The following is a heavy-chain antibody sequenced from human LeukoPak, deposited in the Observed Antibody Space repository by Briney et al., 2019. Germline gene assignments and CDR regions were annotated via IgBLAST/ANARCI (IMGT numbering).Heavy chain of an antibody. V-gene: IGHV3-48*01. D-gene: IGHD5-18*01. J-gene: IGHJ6*03. CDR2: ISSSGRTI. Sequence: GESLRLSCAPSGITFSNYSMNWVRQAPGKGLEWVSYISSSGRTIYYADSVKGRFTISRDNTKNSLYLQMNSLRAEDTAVYYCTRGSGYSYGYRPPFYYYMDVWGKGTTVTVSS. CDR1: GITFSNYS. CDR3: TRGSGYSYGYRPPFYYYMDV.